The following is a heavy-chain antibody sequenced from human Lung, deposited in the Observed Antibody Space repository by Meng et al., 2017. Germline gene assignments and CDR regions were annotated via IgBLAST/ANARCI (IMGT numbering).Heavy chain of an antibody. CDR3: ARDEDISAAGKLFGDY. CDR1: GYTFPDYW. CDR2: INPKSGDT. V-gene: IGHV1-2*06. J-gene: IGHJ4*02. Sequence: QVQLVQAGEEVKKPGASVKASCKAAGYTFPDYWLHWVRRAPGQGLEWMGRINPKSGDTHYAQRFQGRVTMTGDTSISTAYMELSGLRSDDTAMYYCARDEDISAAGKLFGDYWGQGTLVTVSS. D-gene: IGHD6-13*01.